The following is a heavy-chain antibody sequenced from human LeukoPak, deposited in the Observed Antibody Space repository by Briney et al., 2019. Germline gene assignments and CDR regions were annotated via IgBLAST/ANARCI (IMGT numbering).Heavy chain of an antibody. J-gene: IGHJ4*02. CDR2: VSISSGTI. D-gene: IGHD5-12*01. CDR1: GFTFSGHN. Sequence: GGSLRLSCAASGFTFSGHNMNWVRQAPGKGLEWIAFVSISSGTIYYADSVNGRFRISRDNAKSSLDLEMNSLRAEDTAVYYCARMGGGYSGYDFDYWGQGTLVTVSS. V-gene: IGHV3-48*04. CDR3: ARMGGGYSGYDFDY.